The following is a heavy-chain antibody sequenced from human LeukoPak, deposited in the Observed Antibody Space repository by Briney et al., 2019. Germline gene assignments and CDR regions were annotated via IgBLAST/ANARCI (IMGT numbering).Heavy chain of an antibody. CDR3: ARDRGVDTAMVNWFDP. CDR1: GFTFDDYG. J-gene: IGHJ5*02. Sequence: RTGGSLRLSCAASGFTFDDYGMSWVRQAPGKGLEWVSGINWNGGSTGYSDSVKGRFTISIDNAKNSLYLQMNSLRAEDTALYYCARDRGVDTAMVNWFDPWGQGTLVTVSS. V-gene: IGHV3-20*04. D-gene: IGHD5-18*01. CDR2: INWNGGST.